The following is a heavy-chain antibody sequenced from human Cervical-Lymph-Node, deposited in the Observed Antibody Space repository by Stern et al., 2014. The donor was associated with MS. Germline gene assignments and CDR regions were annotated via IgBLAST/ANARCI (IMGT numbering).Heavy chain of an antibody. CDR1: GFPLSGYS. CDR2: INPNNGGP. Sequence: QVQLVQSGAEVRKPGASVTVSCKASGFPLSGYSIHWVRQAPGQCLEWMGWINPNNGGPTYAQKFQGRVTMTRDTSMRAAYMELSSLRSDDTAVYYCARNNWFDSWGQGTLVTVSS. CDR3: ARNNWFDS. V-gene: IGHV1-2*02. J-gene: IGHJ5*01.